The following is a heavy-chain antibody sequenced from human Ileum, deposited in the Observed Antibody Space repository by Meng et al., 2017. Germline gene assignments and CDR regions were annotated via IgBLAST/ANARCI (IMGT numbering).Heavy chain of an antibody. Sequence: QVQLQESGPGLGKPAQTRSRTCTGAGGSISSGGSYWSWIRQHPGKGLEWIGYIYYSGTTYYNPSLKSRVTISVDTSKNQFSLKLSSVTAADTAVYYCAREPPAAAGTGADYWGQGTLVTVSS. CDR2: IYYSGTT. CDR1: GGSISSGGSY. V-gene: IGHV4-31*03. CDR3: AREPPAAAGTGADY. D-gene: IGHD6-13*01. J-gene: IGHJ4*02.